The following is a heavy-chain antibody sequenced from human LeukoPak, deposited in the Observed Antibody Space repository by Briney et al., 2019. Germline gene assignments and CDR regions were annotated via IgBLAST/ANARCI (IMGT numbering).Heavy chain of an antibody. J-gene: IGHJ3*02. D-gene: IGHD6-19*01. V-gene: IGHV3-23*01. CDR2: ISDGGRAT. CDR3: ARAAQWLAPYDAFDI. Sequence: GGSLRLSCATSGFTFRRYAMSWVRQAPGKGLEWVSGISDGGRATYYADSVKGRFTISRHNSKNTLYLQMNSLRAEDTAVYYCARAAQWLAPYDAFDIWGQGTMVTVSS. CDR1: GFTFRRYA.